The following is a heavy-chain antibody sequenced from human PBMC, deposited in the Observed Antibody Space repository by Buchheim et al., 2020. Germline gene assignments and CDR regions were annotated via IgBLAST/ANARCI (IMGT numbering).Heavy chain of an antibody. J-gene: IGHJ2*01. D-gene: IGHD2-8*01. CDR2: INQDGGEK. Sequence: EVQLVESGGGLVQPGGSLRLSCVASGFTFSSSWMSWVRQVPGKGLEWVANINQDGGEKSYVTSVKGRLTISRDTGKNSVYRQLSSLRVEDTAVYYCAKLMRGPWNFDLWGRGTL. CDR3: AKLMRGPWNFDL. V-gene: IGHV3-7*01. CDR1: GFTFSSSW.